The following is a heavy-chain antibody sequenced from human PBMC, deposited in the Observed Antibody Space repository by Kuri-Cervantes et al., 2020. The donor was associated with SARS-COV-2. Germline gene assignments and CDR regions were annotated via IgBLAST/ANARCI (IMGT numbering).Heavy chain of an antibody. Sequence: GESLKISCAASGFTSSSYSMNWVRQAPGKGLEWVSSISSSSSYIYYADSVKGRFTISRDNAKNSLYLQMNSLRAEDTALYYCAKDWAYSGYDAFDIWGQGTMVTVSS. CDR3: AKDWAYSGYDAFDI. D-gene: IGHD5-12*01. CDR1: GFTSSSYS. J-gene: IGHJ3*02. V-gene: IGHV3-21*03. CDR2: ISSSSSYI.